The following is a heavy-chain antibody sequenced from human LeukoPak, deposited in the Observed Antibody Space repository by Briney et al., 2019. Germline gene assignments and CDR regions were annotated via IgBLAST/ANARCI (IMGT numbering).Heavy chain of an antibody. Sequence: SETLSLTCTVSGYSISSGYYWGWIRQPPGKGLEWIGSIYHSGSTYYNPSLKSRVTISVDTSKNQFSLKLSSVTAADTAVYYCARALIKGNYYDSSGYYPQHWFDPWGQGTLVTVSS. J-gene: IGHJ5*02. CDR2: IYHSGST. CDR1: GYSISSGYY. V-gene: IGHV4-38-2*02. D-gene: IGHD3-22*01. CDR3: ARALIKGNYYDSSGYYPQHWFDP.